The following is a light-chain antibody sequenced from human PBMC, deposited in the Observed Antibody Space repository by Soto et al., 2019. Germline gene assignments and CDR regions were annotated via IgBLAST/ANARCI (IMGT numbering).Light chain of an antibody. CDR1: GGSIASNY. CDR3: QSFDTNTRV. CDR2: EDN. Sequence: NFMLTQPHSVSESPGKTVIISCTRSGGSIASNYVQWYQQRPDSAPTTVIYEDNQRPSGVPDRFSGSIDSSSNSASLTIPGLKTEDEADYYCQSFDTNTRVFGTGTKATV. J-gene: IGLJ1*01. V-gene: IGLV6-57*04.